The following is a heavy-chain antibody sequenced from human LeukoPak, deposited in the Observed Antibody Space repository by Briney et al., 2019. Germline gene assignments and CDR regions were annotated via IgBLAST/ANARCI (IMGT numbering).Heavy chain of an antibody. V-gene: IGHV3-23*01. D-gene: IGHD3-9*01. Sequence: GGSLRLSCAASGFTFSSYGMSWVRQAPGKGLEWVSSISGSGASTYYADSVKGRFTISRDNSKNTLYLQMNSLRAEDTAVYYCANLHYDILTGYIYYFDYWGQGTLVTVSS. CDR1: GFTFSSYG. J-gene: IGHJ4*02. CDR2: ISGSGAST. CDR3: ANLHYDILTGYIYYFDY.